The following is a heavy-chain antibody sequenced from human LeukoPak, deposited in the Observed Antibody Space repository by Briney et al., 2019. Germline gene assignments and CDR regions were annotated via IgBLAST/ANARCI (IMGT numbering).Heavy chain of an antibody. Sequence: GGSLRLSCAASGFTFSSYSMNWVRQAPGKGLEWVSCISSSSSYIYYAYSVKGRFTLSRDNAKNSLYLQMNSLRAEDTAVYYCARAHNWKYGSFDFWGQGTLVTVSS. V-gene: IGHV3-21*01. CDR3: ARAHNWKYGSFDF. CDR2: ISSSSSYI. J-gene: IGHJ4*02. CDR1: GFTFSSYS. D-gene: IGHD1-7*01.